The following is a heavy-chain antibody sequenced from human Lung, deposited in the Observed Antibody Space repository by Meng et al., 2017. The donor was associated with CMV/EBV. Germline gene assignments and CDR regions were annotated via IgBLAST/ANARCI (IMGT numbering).Heavy chain of an antibody. CDR3: ASPFRPGYGDPGVYF. Sequence: GESLRLSCAASGFMFSNYGIHCVRPAPGKGLDWVAFIRFDGLNKYSADSVKGRITISRDDSKNTVYLQMNSLRAKDTAVYYWASPFRPGYGDPGVYFWGQGXLVTVSS. J-gene: IGHJ4*02. V-gene: IGHV3-30*02. CDR1: GFMFSNYG. D-gene: IGHD4-17*01. CDR2: IRFDGLNK.